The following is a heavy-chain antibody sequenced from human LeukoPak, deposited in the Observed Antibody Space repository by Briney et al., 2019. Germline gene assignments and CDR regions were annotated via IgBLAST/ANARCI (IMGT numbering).Heavy chain of an antibody. V-gene: IGHV3-23*01. CDR2: ISGNSIST. CDR3: AKESPHYDY. J-gene: IGHJ4*02. Sequence: GGSLRLSCAASGFTFSGYAVSWVRQAPGKGLEWVSVISGNSISTYYADSVKGRFTISRDNSKNTLYLQMNSLRAEDTAVYYCAKESPHYDYWGQGTLVTVSP. CDR1: GFTFSGYA.